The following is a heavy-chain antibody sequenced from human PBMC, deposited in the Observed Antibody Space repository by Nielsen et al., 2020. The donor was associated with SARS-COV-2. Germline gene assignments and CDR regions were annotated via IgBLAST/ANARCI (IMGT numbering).Heavy chain of an antibody. V-gene: IGHV3-74*01. CDR3: AVSGWFDP. J-gene: IGHJ5*02. CDR1: GFTFSDHG. D-gene: IGHD3-10*01. Sequence: GESLKISCAASGFTFSDHGMHWVRQAPGKGLVWVSRINSDGSSTSYADSVKGRFTISRDNAKNTLYLQMNSLRAEDTAVYYCAVSGWFDPWGQGTLVTVSS. CDR2: INSDGSST.